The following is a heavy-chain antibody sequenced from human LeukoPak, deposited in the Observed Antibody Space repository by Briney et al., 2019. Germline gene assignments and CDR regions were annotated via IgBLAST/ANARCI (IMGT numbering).Heavy chain of an antibody. V-gene: IGHV3-48*03. D-gene: IGHD5-12*01. CDR2: ISSSGTTI. CDR3: ARRRGYMDV. J-gene: IGHJ6*03. CDR1: GFTLSSYE. Sequence: PGGSLRLSCAASGFTLSSYEMNWVRQAPGKGLEWVSYISSSGTTIYYADSVKGRFTISRDNAKNSPYLQMNSLRAEDTAVYYCARRRGYMDVWGKGTTVTVSS.